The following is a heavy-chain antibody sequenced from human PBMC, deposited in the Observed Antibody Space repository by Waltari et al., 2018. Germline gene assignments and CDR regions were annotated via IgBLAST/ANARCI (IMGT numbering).Heavy chain of an antibody. V-gene: IGHV4-39*01. Sequence: QLQLQESGPRLVRPSETLSPICRVSGVSITSNRHYWAWIRQSPGQGLEWLGTVSYSGTTYISPSLKSRVSVSRDTSKNQVSLILGSVTAADMAVYYCATYIGASVGTAAFDVWGQGTMVTVSS. CDR1: GVSITSNRHY. CDR3: ATYIGASVGTAAFDV. D-gene: IGHD5-12*01. J-gene: IGHJ3*01. CDR2: VSYSGTT.